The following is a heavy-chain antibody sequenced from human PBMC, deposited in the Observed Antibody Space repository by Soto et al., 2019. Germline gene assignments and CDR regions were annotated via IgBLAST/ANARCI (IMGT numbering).Heavy chain of an antibody. D-gene: IGHD2-2*01. CDR3: AKAQLRGVFDY. Sequence: GGSLRLSCAASGFTFSINWMSWVRQTPEKGLECVANINQDGSQKYYVDSVKGRFTISRDNARNSLDLQMDSLRAEDTAVYYCAKAQLRGVFDYWGQGTLVTVSS. CDR1: GFTFSINW. CDR2: INQDGSQK. J-gene: IGHJ4*02. V-gene: IGHV3-7*03.